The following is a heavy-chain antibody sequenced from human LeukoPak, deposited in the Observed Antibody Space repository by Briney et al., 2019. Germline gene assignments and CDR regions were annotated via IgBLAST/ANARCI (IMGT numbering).Heavy chain of an antibody. V-gene: IGHV4-59*01. CDR2: IYYSGST. CDR3: ARDKGAAAGTRYYYYYMDV. Sequence: SETLSLTCTVSGGSISSYYWSWIRQPPGKGLEWIGYIYYSGSTNYNPSLKSRVTISVDTSKNQFSLKLSSVTAADTAVYYCARDKGAAAGTRYYYYYMDVWGKGTTVTVSS. D-gene: IGHD6-13*01. CDR1: GGSISSYY. J-gene: IGHJ6*03.